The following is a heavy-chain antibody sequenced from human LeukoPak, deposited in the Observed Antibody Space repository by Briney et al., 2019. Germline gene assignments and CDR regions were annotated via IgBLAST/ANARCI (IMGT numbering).Heavy chain of an antibody. J-gene: IGHJ4*02. V-gene: IGHV1-18*01. CDR3: ARSQCPDSTSCYYFFYFDF. Sequence: ASVTVSCTASGYTFSAYGITWVRQAPGQGLEWMAWTSGTGYNTDYTQRFQGRVSVTTDTSTSTAFLEVRSLGSEDTAIYYCARSQCPDSTSCYYFFYFDFWGQGTPVTVSS. CDR2: TSGTGYNT. D-gene: IGHD2-2*01. CDR1: GYTFSAYG.